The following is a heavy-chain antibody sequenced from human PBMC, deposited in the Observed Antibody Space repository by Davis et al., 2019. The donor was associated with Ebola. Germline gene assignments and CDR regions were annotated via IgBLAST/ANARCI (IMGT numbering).Heavy chain of an antibody. CDR2: INWNGGST. V-gene: IGHV3-20*04. CDR1: GFTFDDHG. Sequence: GESLKISCAASGFTFDDHGMSWVRQAPGKGLEWVSGINWNGGSTGYADSVKGRFTISRDNSKNTLYLQMNSLRAEDTAVYYCASELYYYDRSGYGMSIDYWGQGTLVTVSS. J-gene: IGHJ4*02. CDR3: ASELYYYDRSGYGMSIDY. D-gene: IGHD3-22*01.